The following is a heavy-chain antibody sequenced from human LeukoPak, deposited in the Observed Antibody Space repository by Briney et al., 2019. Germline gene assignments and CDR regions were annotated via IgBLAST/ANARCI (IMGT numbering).Heavy chain of an antibody. CDR2: ISAYNGNT. Sequence: GASVKVSCKASGYTFTSYGISWVRQAPGQGLEWMGWISAYNGNTNYAQKPQGRVTMTTDTSTSTAYMELRSLRSDDTAVYYCARGSLLWFGELFHWFDPWGQGTLVTVSS. D-gene: IGHD3-10*01. CDR3: ARGSLLWFGELFHWFDP. CDR1: GYTFTSYG. V-gene: IGHV1-18*01. J-gene: IGHJ5*02.